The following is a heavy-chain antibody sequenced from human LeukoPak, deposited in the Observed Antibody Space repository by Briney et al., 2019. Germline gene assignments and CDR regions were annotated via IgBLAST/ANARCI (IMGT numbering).Heavy chain of an antibody. CDR2: IYTSGST. J-gene: IGHJ3*02. CDR1: GGSISSYY. Sequence: PSETLSLTCTVSGGSISSYYWSWIRQPAGKGLEWIGRIYTSGSTNYNPSLKSRVTMSVDTSKNQCSLKLSSVTAADTAVYYCARDPPPRYDFWSGYYRDAFDIWGQGTMVTVSS. D-gene: IGHD3-3*01. V-gene: IGHV4-4*07. CDR3: ARDPPPRYDFWSGYYRDAFDI.